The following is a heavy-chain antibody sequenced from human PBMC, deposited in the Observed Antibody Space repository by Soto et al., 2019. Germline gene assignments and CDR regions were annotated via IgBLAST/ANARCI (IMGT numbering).Heavy chain of an antibody. J-gene: IGHJ3*02. D-gene: IGHD3-16*01. Sequence: EVQLVESGGGLVQPGGSLRLSCAASGFTFSSYDMHWVRQATGKGLEWVSAIGTAGDTYYPGSVKGRFTIPRENATNSLYLQMNSLGAGVTAVYYCGRARSWAAFDIWGQGTMGTGPS. CDR1: GFTFSSYD. CDR2: IGTAGDT. CDR3: GRARSWAAFDI. V-gene: IGHV3-13*01.